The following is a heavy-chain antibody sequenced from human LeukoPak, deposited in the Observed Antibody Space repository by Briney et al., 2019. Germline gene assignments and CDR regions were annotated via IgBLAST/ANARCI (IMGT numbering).Heavy chain of an antibody. CDR3: ARDLRNYGSGTYWYFDL. D-gene: IGHD3-10*01. J-gene: IGHJ2*01. V-gene: IGHV1-46*01. Sequence: ASVKVSCKASGYTFTSYYMHWVRQAPGQGLEWMGIINPSGGSTSYAQKFQGRVTMTRDTSTSTVYMELSSLRSEDTAVYYCARDLRNYGSGTYWYFDLWGRGTLVTVSS. CDR2: INPSGGST. CDR1: GYTFTSYY.